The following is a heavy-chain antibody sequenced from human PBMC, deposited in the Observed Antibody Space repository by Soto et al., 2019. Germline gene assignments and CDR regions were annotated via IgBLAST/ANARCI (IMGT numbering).Heavy chain of an antibody. CDR2: IYPGDSDT. CDR1: GYIFTNYW. D-gene: IGHD2-2*01. CDR3: ETRYCTSSSCPEDAFDI. J-gene: IGHJ3*02. Sequence: PGESLKISCKGSGYIFTNYWIAWVRQMPGKGLEWMGIIYPGDSDTRYSPSFQGQVTISADKSISTAYLQWSSLKASDTAMYYCETRYCTSSSCPEDAFDIWGQGTMVTVS. V-gene: IGHV5-51*01.